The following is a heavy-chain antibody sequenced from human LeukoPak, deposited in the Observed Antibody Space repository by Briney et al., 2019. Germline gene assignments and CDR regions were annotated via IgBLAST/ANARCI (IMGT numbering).Heavy chain of an antibody. D-gene: IGHD3-22*01. CDR1: GFTFSSYE. CDR3: AKDRSYYYDSSGYYLDAFDI. Sequence: GGSLRLSCAASGFTFSSYEMNWVRQAPGKGLEWVSYISSSGSTIYYADSVKGRFTISRDNAKNTLYLQMNSLRAEDTAVYHCAKDRSYYYDSSGYYLDAFDIWGQGTMVTVSS. J-gene: IGHJ3*02. V-gene: IGHV3-48*03. CDR2: ISSSGSTI.